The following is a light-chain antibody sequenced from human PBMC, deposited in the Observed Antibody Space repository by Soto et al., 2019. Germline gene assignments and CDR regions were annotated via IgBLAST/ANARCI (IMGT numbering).Light chain of an antibody. CDR3: QKYNSASWT. Sequence: DIPMTQSPSSLSASVGDRVTITCRASQGISNYLAWYQQKPGKDPKLLIYAASTLQLGVPSRFSGSGSGTDFTLTISSLQPEDVATYYCQKYNSASWTFGQGTKVEIK. V-gene: IGKV1-27*01. CDR2: AAS. J-gene: IGKJ1*01. CDR1: QGISNY.